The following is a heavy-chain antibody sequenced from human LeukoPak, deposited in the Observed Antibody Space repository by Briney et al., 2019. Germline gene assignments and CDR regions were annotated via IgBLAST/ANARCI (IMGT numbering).Heavy chain of an antibody. CDR1: GFTFSSYA. Sequence: PGGPLRLSCAASGFTFSSYAMSWVRQAPGKGLEWVSAISGSGGSTYYADSVKGRFTISRDNSKNTLYPQMNSLRAEDTAVYYCAKGSRGEGLYYFDYWGQGTLVTVSS. J-gene: IGHJ4*02. D-gene: IGHD3-10*01. V-gene: IGHV3-23*01. CDR3: AKGSRGEGLYYFDY. CDR2: ISGSGGST.